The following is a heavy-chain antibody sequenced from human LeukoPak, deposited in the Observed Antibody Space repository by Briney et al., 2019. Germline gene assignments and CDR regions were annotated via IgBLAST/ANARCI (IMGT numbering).Heavy chain of an antibody. CDR3: ARDKSNKGHDC. V-gene: IGHV3-11*01. J-gene: IGHJ4*02. CDR2: VGNGGSNIM. Sequence: GGSLRLSCAASGFTLSGYYMTGVRQAPGKGLEWISYVGNGGSNIMLYADSVKGRFTAFRDYAKNSLYLQMNSLRAEDTAVYYCARDKSNKGHDCWGQGTLVTVSS. CDR1: GFTLSGYY.